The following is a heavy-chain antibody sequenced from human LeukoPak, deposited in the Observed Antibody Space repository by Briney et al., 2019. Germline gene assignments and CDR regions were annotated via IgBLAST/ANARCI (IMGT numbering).Heavy chain of an antibody. V-gene: IGHV4-34*01. J-gene: IGHJ4*02. CDR2: INHSGST. CDR1: GGSFSGYY. CDR3: ARGSWKRRVSYYFDY. Sequence: SETLSLTCAVYGGSFSGYYWSWIRQPPGKGLEWIGEINHSGSTNYNPSLKSRVTISVDTSKNQFSLKLSSVTAADTAVYYCARGSWKRRVSYYFDYWGQGTLVTVSS. D-gene: IGHD1-1*01.